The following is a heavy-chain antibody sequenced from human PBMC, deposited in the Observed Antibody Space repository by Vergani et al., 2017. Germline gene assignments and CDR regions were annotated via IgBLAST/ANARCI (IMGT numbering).Heavy chain of an antibody. CDR2: IYYSGST. D-gene: IGHD2-21*02. CDR3: ARSLVPGRYCGGDCYSPFDY. CDR1: GGSISSSSYY. V-gene: IGHV4-39*07. Sequence: QVQLQQWGAGLLKPSETLSLTCTVSGGSISSSSYYWGWIRQPPGKGLEWIGSIYYSGSTYYNPSLKSRVTISVDTSKNQFSLKLSSVTAADTAVYYCARSLVPGRYCGGDCYSPFDYWGQGTLVTVSS. J-gene: IGHJ4*02.